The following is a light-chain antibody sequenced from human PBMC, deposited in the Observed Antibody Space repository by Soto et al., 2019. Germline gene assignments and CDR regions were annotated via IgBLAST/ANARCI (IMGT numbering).Light chain of an antibody. CDR3: CSYVGASTDV. V-gene: IGLV2-23*01. CDR2: EAT. J-gene: IGLJ1*01. Sequence: QSALTQPASVSGSAGQSITISCTGTTSFGGTYNFVSWYQQHTGKAPQVLIYEATTRPSGVSNRFSGSTSGSTASLTISGLQTEDEADYYCCSYVGASTDVFGTGTKGTV. CDR1: TSFGGTYNF.